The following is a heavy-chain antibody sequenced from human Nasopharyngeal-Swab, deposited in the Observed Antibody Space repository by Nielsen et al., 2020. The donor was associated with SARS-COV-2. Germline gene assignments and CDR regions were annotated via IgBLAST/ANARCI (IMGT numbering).Heavy chain of an antibody. CDR2: IIPIFGTA. CDR3: ARRPYSSSSGDYYYGMDV. Sequence: SVNVSCKASGGTFSSYAISWVRQAPGQGLEWMGGIIPIFGTANYAQKFQGRVTITADESTSTVYMELSSLRSEDTAVYYCARRPYSSSSGDYYYGMDVWGQGTTVTVSS. V-gene: IGHV1-69*13. J-gene: IGHJ6*02. CDR1: GGTFSSYA. D-gene: IGHD6-6*01.